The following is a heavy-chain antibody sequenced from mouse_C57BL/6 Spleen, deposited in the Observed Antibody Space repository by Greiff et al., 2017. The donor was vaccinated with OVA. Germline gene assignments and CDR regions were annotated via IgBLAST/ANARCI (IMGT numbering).Heavy chain of an antibody. CDR1: GYTFTDYY. J-gene: IGHJ2*01. CDR3: AMAILRVYFDY. V-gene: IGHV1-26*01. CDR2: INPNNGGT. Sequence: EVQLQQSGPELVKPGASVKISCKASGYTFTDYYMNWVKQSHGKSLEWIGDINPNNGGTSYNQKFKGKATLTVDKSSSTAYMELRSLTSEDSAVYYCAMAILRVYFDYWGQGTTLTVSS. D-gene: IGHD1-1*01.